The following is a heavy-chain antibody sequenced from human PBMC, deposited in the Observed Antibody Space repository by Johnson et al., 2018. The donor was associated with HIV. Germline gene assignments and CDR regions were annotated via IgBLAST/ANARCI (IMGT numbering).Heavy chain of an antibody. V-gene: IGHV3-74*02. D-gene: IGHD2-21*01. CDR3: TRGRHSLDAFDV. Sequence: MQLVESGGGLVQPGGSLRLSCAASGFTFSTYWMNWVRQAPGKGLVWVSRLNSDGSRTDYADSVKGRFTISRDNAKNTLYLQMNSLRAEDTAVYYCTRGRHSLDAFDVWGQGTMVTVSS. CDR1: GFTFSTYW. J-gene: IGHJ3*01. CDR2: LNSDGSRT.